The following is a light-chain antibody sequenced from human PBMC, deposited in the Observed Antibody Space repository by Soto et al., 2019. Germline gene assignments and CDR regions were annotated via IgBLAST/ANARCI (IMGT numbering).Light chain of an antibody. CDR2: GAS. V-gene: IGKV3-20*01. J-gene: IGKJ1*01. CDR1: QNVRNNY. CDR3: QGYGNSRT. Sequence: GLTQSAGTVSLYPGERATLSCRASQNVRNNYIGWYQQKPGQAPRLLIYGASIRATGIPDRFSGSGSGTDFTLTISRLEPEDFAVYYCQGYGNSRTFGQGTKVDI.